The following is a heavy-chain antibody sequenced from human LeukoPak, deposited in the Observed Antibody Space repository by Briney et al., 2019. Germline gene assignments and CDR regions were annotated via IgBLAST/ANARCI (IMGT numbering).Heavy chain of an antibody. Sequence: PSETLSLTRAVYGGSFSGYYWSWIRQPPGKGLEWIGEINHSGSTNYNPSLKSRVTISVDTSKNQFSLKLSSVTAADTAVYYCAREGTTGYFDYWGQGTLVTVSS. V-gene: IGHV4-34*01. CDR2: INHSGST. CDR3: AREGTTGYFDY. J-gene: IGHJ4*02. CDR1: GGSFSGYY. D-gene: IGHD4-17*01.